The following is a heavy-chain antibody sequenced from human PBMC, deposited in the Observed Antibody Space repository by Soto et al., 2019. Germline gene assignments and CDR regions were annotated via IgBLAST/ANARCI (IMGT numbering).Heavy chain of an antibody. V-gene: IGHV4-39*01. CDR1: GGSFSNTIYY. D-gene: IGHD6-19*01. Sequence: SETLSLTCSVSGGSFSNTIYYWAWVRQPPGKGLEWIGSIYYNGNAFYNPSLKSRVTISVDSSKSQFSLKVTSVTAADTAVYYCARHMRAVASPLGYWGQGALVTSPQ. CDR2: IYYNGNA. J-gene: IGHJ4*02. CDR3: ARHMRAVASPLGY.